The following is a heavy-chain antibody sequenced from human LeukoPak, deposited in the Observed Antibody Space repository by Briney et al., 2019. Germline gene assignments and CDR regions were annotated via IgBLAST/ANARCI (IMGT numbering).Heavy chain of an antibody. J-gene: IGHJ6*04. CDR3: ARDLNVLRYFDYYYYYGMDV. V-gene: IGHV4-4*07. CDR2: VYNSGST. D-gene: IGHD3-9*01. Sequence: SETLSLICTVSGGSISSYYWSWIRQPAGKGLEWIGSVYNSGSTNYNPSLKSRVTMSIDTSKNQFSLKLSFVTAADTAVYYCARDLNVLRYFDYYYYYGMDVWGKGTTVTVSS. CDR1: GGSISSYY.